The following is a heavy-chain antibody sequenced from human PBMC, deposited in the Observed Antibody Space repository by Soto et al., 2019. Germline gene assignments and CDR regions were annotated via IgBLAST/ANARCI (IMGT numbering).Heavy chain of an antibody. J-gene: IGHJ6*02. V-gene: IGHV3-53*01. CDR3: ARDPSIVLVPAATYYYYYYGMDV. D-gene: IGHD2-2*01. CDR1: TVSSNY. CDR2: IYSGGST. Sequence: TVSSNYMSWVRQAPGKGLEWVSVIYSGGSTYYTDSVKGRFTVSRDNAKNSLYLQMNSLRAEDTAVYYCARDPSIVLVPAATYYYYYYGMDVWGQGTTVTVSS.